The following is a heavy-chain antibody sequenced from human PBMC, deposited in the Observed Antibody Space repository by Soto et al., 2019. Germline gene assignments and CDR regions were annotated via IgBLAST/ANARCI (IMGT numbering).Heavy chain of an antibody. CDR3: ASPPYSSGWNPTVFYYMDV. CDR2: ISGSGGST. V-gene: IGHV3-23*01. CDR1: GFTFSSYA. D-gene: IGHD6-19*01. Sequence: GGSLRLSCAASGFTFSSYAMSWVRQAPGKGLEWVSAISGSGGSTYYADSVKGRFTISRDNSKNTLYLQMNSLRAEDTAVYYCASPPYSSGWNPTVFYYMDVWGKGTTVTVSS. J-gene: IGHJ6*03.